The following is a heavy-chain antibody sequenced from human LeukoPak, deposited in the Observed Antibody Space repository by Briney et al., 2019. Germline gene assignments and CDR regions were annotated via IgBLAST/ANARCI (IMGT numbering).Heavy chain of an antibody. J-gene: IGHJ4*02. CDR3: AKVTIYSGSSGTLTH. V-gene: IGHV3-30*02. Sequence: PGGSLRLSCAASGFTFSSYGMRWVRQAAGRGLEWVAFIRYDGTTTYYADSVKGRFTISRDNSKNTLYLQMNSLRAEDTALYYCAKVTIYSGSSGTLTHWGQGTLVTVSS. CDR2: IRYDGTTT. CDR1: GFTFSSYG. D-gene: IGHD6-6*01.